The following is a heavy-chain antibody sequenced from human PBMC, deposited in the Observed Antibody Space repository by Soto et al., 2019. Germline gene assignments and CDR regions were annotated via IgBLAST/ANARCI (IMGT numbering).Heavy chain of an antibody. CDR2: ISGYNGNT. CDR1: GDTLNNFG. J-gene: IGHJ6*02. CDR3: PRGGGMGSGGVRYAMDV. V-gene: IGHV1-18*01. D-gene: IGHD3-10*01. Sequence: XSVKVACKASGDTLNNFGINWVRQSPGQGVEWMGWISGYNGNTKYAQKLQGRVTTTTDTSTTTAYMELRSLRSDDTAVYYCPRGGGMGSGGVRYAMDVWGQRTTVTVSS.